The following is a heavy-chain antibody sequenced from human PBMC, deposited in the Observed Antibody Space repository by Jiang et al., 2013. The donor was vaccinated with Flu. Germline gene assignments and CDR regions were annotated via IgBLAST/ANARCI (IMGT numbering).Heavy chain of an antibody. CDR3: TKGYRGNFAFDY. CDR2: FS. J-gene: IGHJ4*02. V-gene: IGHV6-1*01. Sequence: FSDYAVSVRGRITINPDTSKNQFSLQLNSVTPEDTAVYYCTKGYRGNFAFDYWGQGTLVTVSS. D-gene: IGHD3-10*01.